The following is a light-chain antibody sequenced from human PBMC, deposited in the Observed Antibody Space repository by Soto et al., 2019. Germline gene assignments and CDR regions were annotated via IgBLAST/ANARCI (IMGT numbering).Light chain of an antibody. Sequence: DIQITQSPSSLSASVGDRVTITCRASQSISSYLNCYQQTAGKAPKLLIYAAYSLQSGVASRFSGSASGTDFTLTISSLQPEDFATYYCQQSYSTSWKFGKGTRV. CDR2: AAY. V-gene: IGKV1-39*01. CDR1: QSISSY. J-gene: IGKJ1*01. CDR3: QQSYSTSWK.